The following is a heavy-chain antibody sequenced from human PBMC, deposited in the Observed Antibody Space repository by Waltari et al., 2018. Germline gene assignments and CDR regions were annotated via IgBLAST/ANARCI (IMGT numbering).Heavy chain of an antibody. V-gene: IGHV3-48*01. CDR1: GFPLSDYI. CDR3: ARVEQQLQFYYYPMDV. CDR2: YSRSSTSI. Sequence: EVQLVESGGGLIQPGGSLTLSCTASGFPLSDYIMNWGRQAPGKGLEWISYYSRSSTSIYYADSVKGRFTISRDNAKNSLFLQMNSLTAEDTAVYYCARVEQQLQFYYYPMDVWGQGTAVTVSS. J-gene: IGHJ6*02. D-gene: IGHD1-1*01.